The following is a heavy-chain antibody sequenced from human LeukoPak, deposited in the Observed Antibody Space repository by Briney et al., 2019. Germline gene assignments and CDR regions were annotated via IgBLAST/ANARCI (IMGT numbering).Heavy chain of an antibody. V-gene: IGHV4-59*01. CDR3: AAHSSSWSPYYSYCAMNV. D-gene: IGHD6-13*01. CDR1: GGSISNFY. J-gene: IGHJ6*02. CDR2: IYSSGST. Sequence: PSETLSLTCTVSGGSISNFYWSWIRQPPGKGLEWIGYIYSSGSTNYNPSLKSRVTMSEDTSKNQVSLKLRSVTAADAAVYYCAAHSSSWSPYYSYCAMNVWGQGTTVTVSS.